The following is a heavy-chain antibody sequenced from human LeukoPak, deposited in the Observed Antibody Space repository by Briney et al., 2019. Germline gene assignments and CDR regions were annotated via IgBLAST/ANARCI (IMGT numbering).Heavy chain of an antibody. Sequence: ASVKVSCKASGYTFTSYGISWVRQAPEQGLEGMGWISAYNGNTNYAQKLQGRVTMTTDTSTSTAYMELRSLRSDDTAVYDCASVPLKGHYGPTYGYWGQGTLVTVSS. CDR3: ASVPLKGHYGPTYGY. CDR1: GYTFTSYG. D-gene: IGHD3-10*01. CDR2: ISAYNGNT. V-gene: IGHV1-18*01. J-gene: IGHJ4*02.